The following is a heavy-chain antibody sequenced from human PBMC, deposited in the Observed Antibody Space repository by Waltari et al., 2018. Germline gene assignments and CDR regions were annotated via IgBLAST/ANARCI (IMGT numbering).Heavy chain of an antibody. J-gene: IGHJ4*02. V-gene: IGHV7-4-1*02. D-gene: IGHD5-18*01. CDR1: GYIFTNYA. CDR2: ISTNTGTP. Sequence: KVSCKASGYIFTNYAMNWVRQAPGQGLEWMGWISTNTGTPTFAQGFTGRFVFSLDTSVSTAYLQISSLKAEDTAVYYCARGIQLWGRGSWYFDDWGQGTLVTVSS. CDR3: ARGIQLWGRGSWYFDD.